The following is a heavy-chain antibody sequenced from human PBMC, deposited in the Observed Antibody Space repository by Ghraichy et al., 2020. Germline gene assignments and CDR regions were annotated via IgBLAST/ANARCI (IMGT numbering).Heavy chain of an antibody. CDR3: ARSQWGSTRSEYFQH. CDR1: GGSISSSSYY. J-gene: IGHJ1*01. D-gene: IGHD2-2*01. V-gene: IGHV4-39*01. Sequence: SETLSLTCTVSGGSISSSSYYWGWIRQPPGKGLEWIGSIYYSGSTYYNPSLKSRVTISVDTSKNQFSLKLSSVTAADTAVYYCARSQWGSTRSEYFQHWGQGTLVTVSS. CDR2: IYYSGST.